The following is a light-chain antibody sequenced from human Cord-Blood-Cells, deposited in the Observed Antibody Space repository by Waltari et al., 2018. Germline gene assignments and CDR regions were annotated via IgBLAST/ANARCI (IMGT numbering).Light chain of an antibody. CDR2: GAS. V-gene: IGKV3-20*01. J-gene: IGKJ3*01. CDR1: QSVSSSY. Sequence: EIVLTQSPGTLSLSPGERATLSYRASQSVSSSYSAWYQQKPGQAPRLLIYGASSRATGIPDRFSGSGSGTDFTLTISRLEPEDFAVYYCQQYGSSPPFTFGPGTKVDIK. CDR3: QQYGSSPPFT.